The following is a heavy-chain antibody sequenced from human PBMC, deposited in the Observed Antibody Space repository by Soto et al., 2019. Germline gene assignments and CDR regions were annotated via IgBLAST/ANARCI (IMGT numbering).Heavy chain of an antibody. CDR3: ARYYDSSGYPSDYYGMDV. J-gene: IGHJ6*02. D-gene: IGHD3-22*01. CDR2: ISGSGGST. CDR1: GFTFSSYA. Sequence: LRLSCAASGFTFSSYAMSWVRQAPGKGLEWVSAISGSGGSTYYADSVKGRFTISRDNSKNTLYLQMNSLRAEDTAVYYCARYYDSSGYPSDYYGMDVWGQETTVTVSS. V-gene: IGHV3-23*01.